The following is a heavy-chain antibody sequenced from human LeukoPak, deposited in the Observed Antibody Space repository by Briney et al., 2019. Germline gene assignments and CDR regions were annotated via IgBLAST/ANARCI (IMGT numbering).Heavy chain of an antibody. V-gene: IGHV1-69*04. D-gene: IGHD3-22*01. CDR2: IIPILGIA. J-gene: IGHJ4*02. Sequence: SVKVSCKASGGTFSSYAISWVRQAPGQGLEWMGRIIPILGIASYAQKFQGRVTITADKSTSTAYMELSSLRSEDTAVYYCARGPYDSSGPSDYWGQGTLVTVSS. CDR1: GGTFSSYA. CDR3: ARGPYDSSGPSDY.